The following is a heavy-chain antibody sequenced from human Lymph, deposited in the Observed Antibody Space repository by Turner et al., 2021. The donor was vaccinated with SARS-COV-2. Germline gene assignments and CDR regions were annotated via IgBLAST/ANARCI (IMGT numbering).Heavy chain of an antibody. CDR3: ARMGSSSWYFDY. CDR2: IKQDGSEK. D-gene: IGHD1-26*01. Sequence: EVQLVESGGGLVQPGGSLRLHCAASGFTFSYSWMGWVRQAPGKGLEWVANIKQDGSEKYYVDSVKGRFTISRDNAKNSLFLQMNSLRAEDTAVYYCARMGSSSWYFDYWGQGTLVTVSS. V-gene: IGHV3-7*01. J-gene: IGHJ4*02. CDR1: GFTFSYSW.